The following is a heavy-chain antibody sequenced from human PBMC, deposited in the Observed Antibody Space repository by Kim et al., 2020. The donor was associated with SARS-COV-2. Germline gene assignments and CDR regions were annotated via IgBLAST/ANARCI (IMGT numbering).Heavy chain of an antibody. Sequence: SETLSLTCAVFGGSFSGYFWTWIRQPPGKGLEWIGEVHHSGSTDCSPSLKSRVTISVDTSKNQLSLNLNSVTAADTGVYYCARGDRGVLRYYFDYWGHGT. D-gene: IGHD3-10*01. V-gene: IGHV4-34*01. CDR3: ARGDRGVLRYYFDY. CDR2: VHHSGST. CDR1: GGSFSGYF. J-gene: IGHJ4*01.